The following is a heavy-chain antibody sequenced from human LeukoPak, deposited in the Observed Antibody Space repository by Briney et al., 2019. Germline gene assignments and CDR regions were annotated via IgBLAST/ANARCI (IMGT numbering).Heavy chain of an antibody. V-gene: IGHV3-30*18. CDR3: AKDWAPYCGGDCYFNY. CDR2: ISYDGSNK. CDR1: GFIFNNYG. J-gene: IGHJ4*02. D-gene: IGHD2-21*02. Sequence: GGSLRLSCAASGFIFNNYGMHWVRQAPGKGLEGVAVISYDGSNKNYADSVKGRFTISRDSSKNKVYLQMNSLRVEDTAVYYCAKDWAPYCGGDCYFNYWGQGTLVTVSS.